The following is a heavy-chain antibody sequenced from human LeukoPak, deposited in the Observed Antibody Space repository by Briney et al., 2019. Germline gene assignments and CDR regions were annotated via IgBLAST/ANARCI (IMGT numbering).Heavy chain of an antibody. V-gene: IGHV3-21*01. D-gene: IGHD3-22*01. CDR1: GFTFSSYS. CDR2: ISSSSSSYI. CDR3: ASRSGYYYYYYGMDV. Sequence: GGSLRLSCAASGFTFSSYSMNWVRQAPGKGLEWVSSISSSSSSYIYYADSVKGRFTISRDNAKNSLYLQMNSLRAEDTAVYYCASRSGYYYYYYGMDVWGQGTTVTVSS. J-gene: IGHJ6*02.